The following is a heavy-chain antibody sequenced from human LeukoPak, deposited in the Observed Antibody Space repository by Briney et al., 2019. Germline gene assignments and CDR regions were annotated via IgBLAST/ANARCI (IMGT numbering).Heavy chain of an antibody. Sequence: PSETLSLTCTVSGGSISSSSYYWGWIRQPPGKGLEWIGSIYYSGSTYYNPSLKSRVTISVDTSKNQFSLKLSSVTAADTAVYYCARGGTGYSSSGFEYWGQGTLVTVSS. CDR1: GGSISSSSYY. CDR2: IYYSGST. CDR3: ARGGTGYSSSGFEY. J-gene: IGHJ4*02. D-gene: IGHD6-13*01. V-gene: IGHV4-39*01.